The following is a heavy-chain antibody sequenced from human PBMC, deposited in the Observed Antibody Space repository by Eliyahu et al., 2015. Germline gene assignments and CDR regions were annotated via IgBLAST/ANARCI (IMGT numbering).Heavy chain of an antibody. V-gene: IGHV3-72*01. J-gene: IGHJ6*02. CDR1: GXTFSDHY. CDR3: AMLYNYYGMDV. Sequence: EVQLVESGGGLVQPGGSLRLSCAASGXTFSDHYMDWVRQAPGKGLEWVGRTRNKANSYTTEYAASVKGRFTISRDDSKNSLYLQMNSLKTEDTAVYYCAMLYNYYGMDVWGQGTTVTVSS. CDR2: TRNKANSYTT.